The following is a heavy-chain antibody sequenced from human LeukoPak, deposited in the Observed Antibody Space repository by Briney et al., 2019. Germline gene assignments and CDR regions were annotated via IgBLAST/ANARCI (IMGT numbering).Heavy chain of an antibody. CDR1: GGSFSGYY. CDR3: ARGLGLHYYGSGSSHRPLDY. CDR2: INHSGST. Sequence: SETLSLTRAVYGGSFSGYYWSWIRQPPGTGLEWIGEINHSGSTYYNPSLKSRVTISVDTSKNQFSLKLSSVTAADTAVYYCARGLGLHYYGSGSSHRPLDYWGQGTLVTVSS. D-gene: IGHD3-10*01. J-gene: IGHJ4*02. V-gene: IGHV4-34*01.